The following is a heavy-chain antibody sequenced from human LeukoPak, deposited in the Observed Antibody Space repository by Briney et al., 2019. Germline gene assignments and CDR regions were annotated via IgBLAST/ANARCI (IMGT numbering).Heavy chain of an antibody. V-gene: IGHV1-46*01. CDR1: GYTFTNYY. J-gene: IGHJ4*02. Sequence: ASVKVSCKASGYTFTNYYIHWVRQAPGHGLEWLGISNPSGDSTNYAQKFQGRVTMTRDTSTSTVYMDLSSLRSEDTAVYYCARWTTTFLDYWGQGTLVTVSS. CDR3: ARWTTTFLDY. CDR2: SNPSGDST. D-gene: IGHD1-1*01.